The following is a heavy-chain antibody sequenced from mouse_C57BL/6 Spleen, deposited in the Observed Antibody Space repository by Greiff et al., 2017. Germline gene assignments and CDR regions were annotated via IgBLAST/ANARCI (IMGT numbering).Heavy chain of an antibody. CDR1: GYTFTSYT. V-gene: IGHV1-4*01. CDR3: ARGGPYDYYNFDY. J-gene: IGHJ2*01. CDR2: INPSSGYT. Sequence: VQLQQSGAELARPGASVKMSCKASGYTFTSYTMHWVKQRPGQGLEWIGYINPSSGYTKYNQKFKDKATLTADKSSSTAYMQLSSLTSEDSAVYYCARGGPYDYYNFDYWGQGTTLTVSS. D-gene: IGHD2-4*01.